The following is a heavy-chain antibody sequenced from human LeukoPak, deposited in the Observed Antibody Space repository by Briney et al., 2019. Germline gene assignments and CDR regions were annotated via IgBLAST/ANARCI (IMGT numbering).Heavy chain of an antibody. CDR2: IYSGGST. D-gene: IGHD1-1*01. CDR3: ARALNDYYYYYGMDV. J-gene: IGHJ6*02. Sequence: GGSLRLSCAASGFTFSSYWMSWVRQAPGKGLEWVSVIYSGGSTYYADSVKGRFTISRDNSKNTLYLQMNSLRAEDTAVYYCARALNDYYYYYGMDVWGQGTTVTVSS. V-gene: IGHV3-66*01. CDR1: GFTFSSYW.